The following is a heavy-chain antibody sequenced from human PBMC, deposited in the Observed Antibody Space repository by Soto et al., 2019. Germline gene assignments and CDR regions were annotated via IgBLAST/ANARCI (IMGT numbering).Heavy chain of an antibody. J-gene: IGHJ6*02. V-gene: IGHV3-33*01. CDR1: GFTFSSYG. Sequence: QVQLVESGGGVVQPGRSLRLSCAASGFTFSSYGMHWVRQAPGKGLEWVAVIWYDGSNKYYADSVKGRFTISRDNSQDTVDLEKNHLRAEDTAVYYCARDPSLMDVWGQGTTVTVSS. CDR2: IWYDGSNK. D-gene: IGHD6-6*01. CDR3: ARDPSLMDV.